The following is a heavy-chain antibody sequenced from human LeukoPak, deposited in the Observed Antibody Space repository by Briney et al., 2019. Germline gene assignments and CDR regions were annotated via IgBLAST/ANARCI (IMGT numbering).Heavy chain of an antibody. D-gene: IGHD5-12*01. CDR3: ARAGYRRSRAFDT. V-gene: IGHV4-61*01. Sequence: SETLSHTCTVSGGSVSSGSYYWSWIRQPPGKGLEWIGFIYFSGSTNYNPSLKSRVTISVDTSKNQFSLKLSSVTAADTAVYYCARAGYRRSRAFDTWGQGTMVTVSS. CDR2: IYFSGST. CDR1: GGSVSSGSYY. J-gene: IGHJ3*02.